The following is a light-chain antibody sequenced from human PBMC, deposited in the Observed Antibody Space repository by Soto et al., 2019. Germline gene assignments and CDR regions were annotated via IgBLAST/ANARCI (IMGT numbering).Light chain of an antibody. CDR1: QGIDTS. CDR3: QQLHGYPIT. CDR2: AAS. V-gene: IGKV1-9*01. Sequence: ILLTHSPASLSASVLDRVTITFRASQGIDTSLAWYQQKPGKAPKLLIYAASNFQSGVPSRFSGSGSGTHFTLTISSLQPEDFATYYCQQLHGYPITFGQGTRLEIK. J-gene: IGKJ5*01.